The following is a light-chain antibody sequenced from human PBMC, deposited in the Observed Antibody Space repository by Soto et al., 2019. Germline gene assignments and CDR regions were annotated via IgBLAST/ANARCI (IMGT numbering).Light chain of an antibody. CDR2: GAS. CDR1: QSVSSSY. Sequence: EIVLTQSPGTLSLSPGERATLSCRASQSVSSSYLAWYQQKPGQAPRLLIYGASSRATGIPDRFSGGGSGTDFTLTISRLEPEDFVVYYCQQYGSSPLTFGGGTNVEI. J-gene: IGKJ4*01. V-gene: IGKV3-20*01. CDR3: QQYGSSPLT.